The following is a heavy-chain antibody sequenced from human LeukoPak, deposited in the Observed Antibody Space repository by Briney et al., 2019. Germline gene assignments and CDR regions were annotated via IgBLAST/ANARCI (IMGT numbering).Heavy chain of an antibody. CDR1: GSPFTTYS. Sequence: AGGSLQISCQGSGSPFTTYSIAWVGREPGKGLEWMGIIYPGDAEVRDTPSCQGQVTLSADTCISTAYLQWSCLKPSGPPIYFCARAPYRGGTGGMGVWGQGTTVTVSS. CDR2: IYPGDAEV. J-gene: IGHJ6*02. D-gene: IGHD1-1*01. V-gene: IGHV5-51*01. CDR3: ARAPYRGGTGGMGV.